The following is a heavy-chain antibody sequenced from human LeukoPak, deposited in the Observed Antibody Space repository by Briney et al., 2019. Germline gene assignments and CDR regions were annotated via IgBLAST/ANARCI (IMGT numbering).Heavy chain of an antibody. CDR2: IYYSGST. J-gene: IGHJ4*02. CDR1: GGSISSGGYS. V-gene: IGHV4-30-4*07. D-gene: IGHD3-3*01. CDR3: ARGRGGYYSFDY. Sequence: SATLSLTCAVSGGSISSGGYSWSWIREPPGKGLEWIGDIYYSGSTYYNPSLNSRVTISVDTSKNQFSLKLSSVTAADTAVYYCARGRGGYYSFDYWGQGTLVTVSS.